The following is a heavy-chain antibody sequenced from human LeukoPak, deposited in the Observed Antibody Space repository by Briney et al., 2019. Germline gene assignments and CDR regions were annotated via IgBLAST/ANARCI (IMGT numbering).Heavy chain of an antibody. V-gene: IGHV3-15*01. CDR2: ITSKTAGGTT. CDR3: AKLADGGPDH. Sequence: GGSLRLSCAASGFTFSSAWMSWVRQAPGEGLEWVGHITSKTAGGTTDYAAPVKGRFTISRDDSENTLFLQMNSLKTEDTAVYYCAKLADGGPDHWGQGALVTVSS. J-gene: IGHJ4*02. CDR1: GFTFSSAW. D-gene: IGHD4-23*01.